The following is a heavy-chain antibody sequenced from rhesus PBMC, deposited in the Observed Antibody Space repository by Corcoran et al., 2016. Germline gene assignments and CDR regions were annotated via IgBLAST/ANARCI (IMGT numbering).Heavy chain of an antibody. V-gene: IGHV4-65*01. J-gene: IGHJ2*01. D-gene: IGHD2-21*01. Sequence: QVQLQESGPGLVKPSETLSLTCAVSGGSVSSSNWWSWIRQPPGKGLEWIGYISGSSGSTYYNPSLKCRVTMSTDTSKNQFSLKLSSVTAADTAVYYCARGVVNFNWYFDLWGPGTPITISS. CDR1: GGSVSSSNW. CDR3: ARGVVNFNWYFDL. CDR2: ISGSSGST.